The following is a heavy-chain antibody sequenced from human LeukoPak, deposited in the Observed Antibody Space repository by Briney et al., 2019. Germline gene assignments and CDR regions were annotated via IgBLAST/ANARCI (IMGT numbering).Heavy chain of an antibody. V-gene: IGHV3-23*01. J-gene: IGHJ4*02. CDR2: ISGSGGST. CDR1: GFTFSDYA. Sequence: PGGYLRLSCAASGFTFSDYAMNWVRQAPGKGLEWVSTISGSGGSTYYAGSVKGRFTISRDNSKNTLYLQMNSLRAEDTAVYYCAKLHNLNSDYWGQGTLVTVSS. D-gene: IGHD1-14*01. CDR3: AKLHNLNSDY.